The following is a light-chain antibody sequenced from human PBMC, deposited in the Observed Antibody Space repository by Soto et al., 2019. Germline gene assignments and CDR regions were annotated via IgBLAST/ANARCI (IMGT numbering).Light chain of an antibody. CDR3: SSYTSSSTRV. CDR2: DVS. V-gene: IGLV2-14*01. J-gene: IGLJ1*01. Sequence: QSELTQPPYVSGSPGQSFAISCPGTSIDVGGYNYVSWYQQHPGKAPKLIIYDVSNRPSGVSNRFSGSKSGNTASLTISGLQAEDEADYYCSSYTSSSTRVFGTGTKVTGL. CDR1: SIDVGGYNY.